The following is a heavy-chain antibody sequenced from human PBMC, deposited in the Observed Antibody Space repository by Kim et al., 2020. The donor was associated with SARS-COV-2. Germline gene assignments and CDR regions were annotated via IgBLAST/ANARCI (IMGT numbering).Heavy chain of an antibody. CDR3: ATTGVYGDYVGY. J-gene: IGHJ4*02. Sequence: NYNPSLKSRVTISVDKSKNPFSLKLSSVTAADTAVYYCATTGVYGDYVGYWGQGTLVTVSS. D-gene: IGHD4-17*01. V-gene: IGHV4-4*02.